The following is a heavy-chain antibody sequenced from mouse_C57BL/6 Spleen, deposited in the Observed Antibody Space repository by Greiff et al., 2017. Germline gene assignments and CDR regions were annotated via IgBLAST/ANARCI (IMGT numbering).Heavy chain of an antibody. D-gene: IGHD2-5*01. Sequence: EVQLQQSGPELVKPGASVKISCKASGYTFTDYYMNWVKQSPGKGLEWIGDINPNNGGTSYNQKFKGKATLTVDKSSSTAYMELRSLTSEDSAVYYCAKGGYYSNPFYFEDWGQGATLT. CDR3: AKGGYYSNPFYFED. CDR2: INPNNGGT. V-gene: IGHV1-26*01. CDR1: GYTFTDYY. J-gene: IGHJ2*01.